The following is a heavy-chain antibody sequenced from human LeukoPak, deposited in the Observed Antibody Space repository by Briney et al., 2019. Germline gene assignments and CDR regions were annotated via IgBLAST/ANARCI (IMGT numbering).Heavy chain of an antibody. V-gene: IGHV4-61*01. CDR1: GGSVSSGIYY. Sequence: SETLSLTCTVSGGSVSSGIYYWSWIRQPPGKGLEWIAYIYPSGTTNYNPSLKSRVTISVDTSKNQFSLKLTSVTAADTALYYCARATSGSWSTLFDYWGQGTLVTVSS. J-gene: IGHJ4*02. CDR2: IYPSGTT. D-gene: IGHD6-13*01. CDR3: ARATSGSWSTLFDY.